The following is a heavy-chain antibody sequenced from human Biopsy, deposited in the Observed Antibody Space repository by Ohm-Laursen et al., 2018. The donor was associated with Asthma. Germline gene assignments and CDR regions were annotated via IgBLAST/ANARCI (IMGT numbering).Heavy chain of an antibody. V-gene: IGHV4-59*01. Sequence: GTLSLTWTVSGVSISSDYWSWIRQPPGKGLEWIGNIHYSGSTYSNPSLKSRVTISVDTSKKQISLRLSSVIAADTAVYYCAGFCSGGNCPDHWGQGTLVTVSS. CDR3: AGFCSGGNCPDH. CDR2: IHYSGST. D-gene: IGHD2-15*01. J-gene: IGHJ4*02. CDR1: GVSISSDY.